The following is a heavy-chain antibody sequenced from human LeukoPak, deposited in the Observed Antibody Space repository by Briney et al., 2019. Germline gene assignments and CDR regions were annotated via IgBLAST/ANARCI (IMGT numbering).Heavy chain of an antibody. V-gene: IGHV4-34*01. CDR2: INHSGST. CDR1: GGSFSGYY. J-gene: IGHJ4*02. Sequence: SETLSLTCAVYGGSFSGYYWSWIRQPPGKGLEWIGEINHSGSTNYNSSLKSRVTISVDTSKNQFSLKLSSVTAADTAVYYCARESSSQVFRYWGQGTLVTVSS. CDR3: ARESSSQVFRY. D-gene: IGHD6-13*01.